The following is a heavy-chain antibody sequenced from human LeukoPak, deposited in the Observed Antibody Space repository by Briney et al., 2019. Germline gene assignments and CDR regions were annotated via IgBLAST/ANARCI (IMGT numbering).Heavy chain of an antibody. Sequence: SETLSLTCTVSGGSISSGGYYWSWIRQHPGKGLEWIGYIYYSGSTNYNPSLKSRVTISVDTSRNQFSLKLNSVTAADTAVYYCALGLLSAFDIWGQGTMVTVSS. CDR3: ALGLLSAFDI. CDR2: IYYSGST. CDR1: GGSISSGGYY. J-gene: IGHJ3*02. D-gene: IGHD1-26*01. V-gene: IGHV4-31*03.